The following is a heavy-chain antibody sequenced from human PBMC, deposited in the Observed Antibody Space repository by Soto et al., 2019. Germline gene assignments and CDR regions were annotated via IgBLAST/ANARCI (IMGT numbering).Heavy chain of an antibody. CDR3: AKDGTVTGYYYYYMDV. CDR2: ISYDGSNK. CDR1: GFTFSSYG. Sequence: QVQLVESGGGVVQPGRSLRLSCAASGFTFSSYGMHWVRQAPGKGLEWVAVISYDGSNKYYADSVKGRFTISRDNSKNTLYLQMNSLRAEDTAVYYCAKDGTVTGYYYYYMDVWGKGTTVTVSS. J-gene: IGHJ6*03. D-gene: IGHD4-17*01. V-gene: IGHV3-30*18.